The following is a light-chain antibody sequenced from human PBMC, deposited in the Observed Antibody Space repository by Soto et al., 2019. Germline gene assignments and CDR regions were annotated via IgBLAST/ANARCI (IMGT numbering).Light chain of an antibody. CDR2: GAS. V-gene: IGKV3-20*01. CDR1: QSVSSYY. CDR3: QQYGSSPTWK. J-gene: IGKJ1*01. Sequence: EIVLTQSPGTLSLSPWERATLSCRASQSVSSYYLAWYQQKPGQAPRLLIYGASSRATGIPDRFSGSGSGTDFTLTISRLEPEDFAVYYCQQYGSSPTWKFGQGTKVDIK.